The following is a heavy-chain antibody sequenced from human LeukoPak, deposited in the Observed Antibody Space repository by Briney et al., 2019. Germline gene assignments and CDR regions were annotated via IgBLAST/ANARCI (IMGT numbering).Heavy chain of an antibody. CDR1: GFTFSSYG. J-gene: IGHJ4*02. V-gene: IGHV3-33*01. D-gene: IGHD6-13*01. Sequence: GRSLRLSCAASGFTFSSYGMHWVRQAPGKGLEWVAVIWYDGSNKYYADSVKGRFTISRDNSKNTLYLQMNSLRAEDTAVYYCARDFKQLVLAYYFDYWGQGTLVTVSS. CDR3: ARDFKQLVLAYYFDY. CDR2: IWYDGSNK.